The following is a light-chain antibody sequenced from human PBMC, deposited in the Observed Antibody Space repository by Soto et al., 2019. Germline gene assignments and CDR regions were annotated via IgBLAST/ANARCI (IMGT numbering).Light chain of an antibody. CDR3: QQYNNWPALT. Sequence: EILITQSPATLSVSTGERGTISCRASQSVSSNLAWYQQKPGQATRLIIYGASTRANGIPARFSGSGSGTEFTLTISSLQSEDFAVYYCQQYNNWPALTFGGGTKVDIK. J-gene: IGKJ4*01. CDR2: GAS. CDR1: QSVSSN. V-gene: IGKV3-15*01.